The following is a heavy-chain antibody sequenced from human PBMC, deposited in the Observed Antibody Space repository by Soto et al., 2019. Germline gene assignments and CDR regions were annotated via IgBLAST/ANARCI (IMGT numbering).Heavy chain of an antibody. CDR3: AREIEDTSGYYREYYFDY. CDR2: IYYSGST. V-gene: IGHV4-59*01. J-gene: IGHJ4*02. D-gene: IGHD3-22*01. Sequence: QVQLQESGPGLVKPSETLSLTCTVSGGSISNYYWSWIRQPPGKGLEWIGYIYYSGSTNYNPSLKNRVTISVDTSKNQFSLKLSSVTAADTAVYSCAREIEDTSGYYREYYFDYWGQGTLVTVSS. CDR1: GGSISNYY.